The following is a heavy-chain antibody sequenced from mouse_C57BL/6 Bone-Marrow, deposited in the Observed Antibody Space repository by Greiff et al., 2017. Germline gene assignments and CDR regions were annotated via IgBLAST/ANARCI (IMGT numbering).Heavy chain of an antibody. V-gene: IGHV1-64*01. CDR1: GYTFTSYW. CDR3: ARTRITTVVPHY. CDR2: IHPNSGST. Sequence: QVQLQQPGAELVKPGASVKLSCKASGYTFTSYWMHWVKQRPGQGLEWIGMIHPNSGSTNYNEKFKSKATLTVDKSSSTAYMQLSSLTSEDSAVYYWARTRITTVVPHYWGQGTTLTVSS. D-gene: IGHD1-1*01. J-gene: IGHJ2*01.